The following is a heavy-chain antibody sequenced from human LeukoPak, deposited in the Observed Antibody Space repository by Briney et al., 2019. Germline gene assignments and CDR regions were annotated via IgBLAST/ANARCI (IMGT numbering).Heavy chain of an antibody. CDR2: IDYSGST. V-gene: IGHV4-59*13. D-gene: IGHD3-3*02. CDR3: ARDSPHFRLLGSTHHDAFDI. CDR1: GGSISSYY. Sequence: SESLSLTCTVSGGSISSYYWSWVRQPPGKGLEWIGYIDYSGSTNYNPSLKSRVTISVDTSKNQFSLKLSSVTAADTAVYYCARDSPHFRLLGSTHHDAFDIWGQGTMVTVSS. J-gene: IGHJ3*02.